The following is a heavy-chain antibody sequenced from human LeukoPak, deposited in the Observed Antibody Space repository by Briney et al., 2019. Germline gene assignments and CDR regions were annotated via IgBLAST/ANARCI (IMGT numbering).Heavy chain of an antibody. Sequence: SSEPLSLTCAVYGGSFSGYYWSWIRQPPGKGLEWIGEINHSGSTNYNPSLKSRVTISVDTSKNQFSLKLSSVTAADTAVYYCAARGYSSGWYYFDYWGQGTLVTVSS. J-gene: IGHJ4*02. D-gene: IGHD6-19*01. CDR1: GGSFSGYY. CDR3: AARGYSSGWYYFDY. CDR2: INHSGST. V-gene: IGHV4-34*01.